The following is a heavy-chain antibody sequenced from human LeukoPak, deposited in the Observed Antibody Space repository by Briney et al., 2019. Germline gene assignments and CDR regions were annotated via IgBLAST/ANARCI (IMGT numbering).Heavy chain of an antibody. V-gene: IGHV4-39*02. CDR2: FYYSGST. CDR3: ARDLGVVTEPLYYFDY. J-gene: IGHJ4*02. CDR1: GGSISSRSHY. Sequence: PSETLSLTCTVSGGSISSRSHYWGWIRQPPGKGLEWIGSFYYSGSTYYNPSLRSRVTISVDTSKNLFSLKLSSVTAADTAVYYCARDLGVVTEPLYYFDYWGQGTLVTVSS. D-gene: IGHD3-3*01.